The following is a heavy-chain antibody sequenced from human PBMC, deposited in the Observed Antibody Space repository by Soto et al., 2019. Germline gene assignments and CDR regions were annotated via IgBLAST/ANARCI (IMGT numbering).Heavy chain of an antibody. Sequence: EVQLVESGGGLVQPGGSLRLSCAASGFTFNDYAMHWVRQAPGKGLDWVSGINWNSGNIGYADCVKGRFTISRDSAKNSLYLQMNSLRAEDTALYYCAKGGSSSGRYSDYWGQGTLVTVSS. CDR2: INWNSGNI. V-gene: IGHV3-9*01. J-gene: IGHJ4*02. CDR1: GFTFNDYA. CDR3: AKGGSSSGRYSDY. D-gene: IGHD6-6*01.